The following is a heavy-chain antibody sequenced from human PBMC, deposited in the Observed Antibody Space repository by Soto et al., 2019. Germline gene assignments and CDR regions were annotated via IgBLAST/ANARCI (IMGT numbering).Heavy chain of an antibody. D-gene: IGHD2-15*01. J-gene: IGHJ5*02. V-gene: IGHV1-24*01. CDR3: AKVLDDGGPSVDSFWFDP. Sequence: ASVKVSCKVSGHTLTELSMHWVRQVPGKGLEWMGGFDPEDGEIIYAQKFQGRVTMTEDTSTDTAYMELSSLRSEDTAVYYCAKVLDDGGPSVDSFWFDPWG. CDR1: GHTLTELS. CDR2: FDPEDGEI.